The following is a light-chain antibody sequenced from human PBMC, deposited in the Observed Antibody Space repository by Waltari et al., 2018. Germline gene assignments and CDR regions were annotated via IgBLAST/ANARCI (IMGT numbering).Light chain of an antibody. J-gene: IGKJ4*01. CDR2: KAS. V-gene: IGKV1-5*03. CDR3: QQYNSFLLT. Sequence: DIQMTQSPSTLSASVGDRVTITCRASHSISSWLAWYQQNPGKAPKLLIYKASGLQSGVPSRFSGSGSGTEFTLTISSLQPDDFATYYCQQYNSFLLTFGGGTKVEIK. CDR1: HSISSW.